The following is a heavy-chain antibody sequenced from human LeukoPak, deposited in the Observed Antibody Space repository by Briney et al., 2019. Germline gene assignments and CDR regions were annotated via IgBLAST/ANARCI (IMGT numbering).Heavy chain of an antibody. CDR1: GGSISSYY. CDR3: ARDRGSSGWEGFQH. CDR2: IYYSGST. Sequence: SETLSLTCTVSGGSISSYYWSWIRQPPGKGLEWIGYIYYSGSTNYNPSLKSRVTISVDTSKNQFSLKLSPVTAADTAVYYCARDRGSSGWEGFQHWGQGTLVTVSS. V-gene: IGHV4-59*01. J-gene: IGHJ1*01. D-gene: IGHD6-19*01.